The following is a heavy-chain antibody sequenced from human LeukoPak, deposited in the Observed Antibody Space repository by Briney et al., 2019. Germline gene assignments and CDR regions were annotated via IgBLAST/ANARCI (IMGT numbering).Heavy chain of an antibody. V-gene: IGHV1-2*02. CDR2: INPNSGGT. D-gene: IGHD2-2*01. CDR1: GYTFTGYY. CDR3: AGRYCSSTSCYSAPFDY. J-gene: IGHJ4*02. Sequence: GASVKVSCKASGYTFTGYYMHWVRQAPGQGLEWMGWINPNSGGTNYAQKFQGRVTMTRDTSISTAYMELSRLRSDDTAVYYCAGRYCSSTSCYSAPFDYWGQGTLATVSS.